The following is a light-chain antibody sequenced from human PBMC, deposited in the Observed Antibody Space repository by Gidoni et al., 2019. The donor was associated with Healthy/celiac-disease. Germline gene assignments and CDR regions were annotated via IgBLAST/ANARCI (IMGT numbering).Light chain of an antibody. V-gene: IGLV2-18*01. CDR1: SSDVGSYHR. CDR3: SLYTSSSVV. J-gene: IGLJ2*01. CDR2: EVS. Sequence: QSALTQPPSVSGSPGQSVTISCTGTSSDVGSYHRVSWYQQPPGTAPKLMIYEVSNRPSGVPDRFSGSKSGNTASLTISGLQAEDEADYYCSLYTSSSVVFGGGTKLXV.